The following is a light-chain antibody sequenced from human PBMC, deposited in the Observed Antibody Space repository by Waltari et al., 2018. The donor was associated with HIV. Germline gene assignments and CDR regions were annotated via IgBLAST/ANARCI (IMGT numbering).Light chain of an antibody. V-gene: IGLV1-51*01. Sequence: QSVLTQPLSISAAAGQKVTISCSRSSPHLGINSMAWSRQLPGPAPKPLIYDNHNRFPGIPDRFSGSKSGTSATLVISGLQPGDEADYYCGAWDNTLRGALFGGGTKLTVL. CDR2: DNH. CDR1: SPHLGINS. J-gene: IGLJ2*01. CDR3: GAWDNTLRGAL.